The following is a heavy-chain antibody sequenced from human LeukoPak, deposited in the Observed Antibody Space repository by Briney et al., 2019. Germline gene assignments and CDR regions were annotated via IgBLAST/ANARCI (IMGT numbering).Heavy chain of an antibody. CDR1: GFTFSSYA. J-gene: IGHJ4*02. Sequence: GGSLRLSCAASGFTFSSYAMHWVRQAPGKGLEWVAVISYDGSNKYYADSVKGRFTISRDNSKNTLYLQMNSLRAGDAAVYYCAKAPVTTCSGAYCYPFDYWSQGTLVTVSS. CDR2: ISYDGSNK. V-gene: IGHV3-30*04. D-gene: IGHD2-15*01. CDR3: AKAPVTTCSGAYCYPFDY.